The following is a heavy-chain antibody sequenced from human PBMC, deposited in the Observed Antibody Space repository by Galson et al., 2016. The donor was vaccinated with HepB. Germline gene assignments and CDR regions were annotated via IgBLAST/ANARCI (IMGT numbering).Heavy chain of an antibody. V-gene: IGHV5-51*01. CDR3: ARQRGVLPNPIRAFDI. J-gene: IGHJ3*02. Sequence: QSGAEVKKPGESLKISCKGSGYSFTSYWIGWVRQMPGKGLEWMGIIYPGDSETRYSPTFQGQVTISADKSISTAYLQWSSLKASDTAMYYCARQRGVLPNPIRAFDIWGQGTMVTVSS. CDR2: IYPGDSET. CDR1: GYSFTSYW. D-gene: IGHD3-10*01.